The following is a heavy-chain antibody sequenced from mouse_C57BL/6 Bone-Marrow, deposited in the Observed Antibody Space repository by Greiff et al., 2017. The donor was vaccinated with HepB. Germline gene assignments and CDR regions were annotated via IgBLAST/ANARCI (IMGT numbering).Heavy chain of an antibody. CDR1: GYTFTSYW. CDR2: IHPNSGST. D-gene: IGHD2-5*01. V-gene: IGHV1-64*01. J-gene: IGHJ4*01. CDR3: AIPPPYYSNYNYAMDY. Sequence: VQLQQPGAELVKPGASVKLSCKASGYTFTSYWMHWVKQRPGQGLEWIGMIHPNSGSTNYNEKFKSKATLTVDKSSSTAYMQLSSLTSEDSAVYYCAIPPPYYSNYNYAMDYWGQGTSVTVSS.